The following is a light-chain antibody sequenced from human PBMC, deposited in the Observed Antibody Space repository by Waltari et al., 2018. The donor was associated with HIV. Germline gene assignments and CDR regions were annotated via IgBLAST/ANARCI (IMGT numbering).Light chain of an antibody. CDR3: SSYTSSSTLYV. V-gene: IGLV2-14*01. J-gene: IGLJ1*01. Sequence: QSALTQPASVSGSPGPSITLSCPGTSSDVGGYTYVSWYQQHPGKAPKLMISEVSNRPSGVTNRFSGSKSGNTASLTISGLQVEDEADYYCSSYTSSSTLYVFGTGTKVTVL. CDR2: EVS. CDR1: SSDVGGYTY.